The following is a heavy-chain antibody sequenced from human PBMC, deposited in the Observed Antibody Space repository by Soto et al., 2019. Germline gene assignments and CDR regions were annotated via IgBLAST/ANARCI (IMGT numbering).Heavy chain of an antibody. J-gene: IGHJ4*02. CDR3: ARKLPSYSNNWFFDN. D-gene: IGHD4-4*01. CDR1: GGTFSSYA. V-gene: IGHV1-69*13. CDR2: IIPIFGTA. Sequence: SVKVSCKASGGTFSSYAISWVRQAPGQGLEWMGGIIPIFGTANYAQKFQGRVTITADESTSTAYMELSSLKASDTAMYYCARKLPSYSNNWFFDNWGQGTLVTVSS.